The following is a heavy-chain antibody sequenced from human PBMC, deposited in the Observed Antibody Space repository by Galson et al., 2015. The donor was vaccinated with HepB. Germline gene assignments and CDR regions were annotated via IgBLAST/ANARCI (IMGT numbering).Heavy chain of an antibody. Sequence: SVKVSCKASGGTFSRYTLNWVRQAPGQGLEWMGRIIPVLGVAKYAQKFQGRVTITADKSTYTAYMELSRLRSEDTAVYYCRLEGPFDYWGQGTLVTVSS. CDR3: RLEGPFDY. J-gene: IGHJ4*02. D-gene: IGHD1-1*01. CDR2: IIPVLGVA. V-gene: IGHV1-69*02. CDR1: GGTFSRYT.